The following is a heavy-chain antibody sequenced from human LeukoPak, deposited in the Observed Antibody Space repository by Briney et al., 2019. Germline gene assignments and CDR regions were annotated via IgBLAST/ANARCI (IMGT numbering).Heavy chain of an antibody. CDR1: GGSISSSSYY. Sequence: SETLSLTCTVSGGSISSSSYYWGWIRQPPGKGLEWIGSIYYSGSTYYNPSLKSRVTISVDTSKNQFSPKLSSVTAADTAVYYCARRCRYDRLRYFDYWGQGTLVTVSS. J-gene: IGHJ4*02. CDR3: ARRCRYDRLRYFDY. D-gene: IGHD3-3*01. V-gene: IGHV4-39*07. CDR2: IYYSGST.